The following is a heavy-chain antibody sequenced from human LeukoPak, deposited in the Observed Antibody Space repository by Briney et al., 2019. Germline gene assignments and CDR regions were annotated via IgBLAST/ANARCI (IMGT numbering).Heavy chain of an antibody. Sequence: PGGSLRLSCAASGFTFDDYAMHWVRQAPGKGLEWVSGISWNSGSIGYADSVKGRFTISRDNAKNSLYLQMNSLRAEDTALYYCAKDFFEAYYYDSRIPIEFDPWGQGTLVTVSS. CDR3: AKDFFEAYYYDSRIPIEFDP. V-gene: IGHV3-9*01. CDR2: ISWNSGSI. CDR1: GFTFDDYA. D-gene: IGHD3-22*01. J-gene: IGHJ5*02.